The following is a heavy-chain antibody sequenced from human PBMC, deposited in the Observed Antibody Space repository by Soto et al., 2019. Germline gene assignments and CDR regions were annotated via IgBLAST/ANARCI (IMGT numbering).Heavy chain of an antibody. Sequence: HPGGSLRLSCAASGFTFSNYAMSWVRQAPGKGLEWVSVISGSGGDTSYADSVKGRFTVSRDNSKNTLYLLMNSLRADDTAVYYCAKGLGVRGVFTAAGYWAEGSLVTVSS. D-gene: IGHD3-10*01. CDR2: ISGSGGDT. CDR1: GFTFSNYA. CDR3: AKGLGVRGVFTAAGY. V-gene: IGHV3-23*01. J-gene: IGHJ4*02.